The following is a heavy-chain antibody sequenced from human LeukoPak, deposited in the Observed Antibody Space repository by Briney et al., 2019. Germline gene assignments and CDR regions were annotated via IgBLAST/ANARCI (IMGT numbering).Heavy chain of an antibody. J-gene: IGHJ6*02. V-gene: IGHV3-30*18. CDR3: AKGLTMIVVVITTFRGSSSYYGMDV. Sequence: GGSLRLSCAASGFTFSSYGMHWVRQAPGKVLEWVAVISYYGSNKYYADCVKGRFTTSRDNRTNTLYLQMNSLRAEDTAVYYSAKGLTMIVVVITTFRGSSSYYGMDVWGQAPTVTVSS. D-gene: IGHD3-22*01. CDR1: GFTFSSYG. CDR2: ISYYGSNK.